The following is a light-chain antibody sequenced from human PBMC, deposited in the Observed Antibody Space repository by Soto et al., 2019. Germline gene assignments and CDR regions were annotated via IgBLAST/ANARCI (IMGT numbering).Light chain of an antibody. V-gene: IGKV1-5*01. Sequence: DIQMTQSPSSLSASVGYRVTITCRASQSITYWLAWYQQKPGRAPKLLIYDVFNLQSGVPSRFSGSGSGTEFTLTISSLQPDDSATYYCQQYHSFSFTFGQGTKLEIK. CDR1: QSITYW. CDR2: DVF. J-gene: IGKJ2*01. CDR3: QQYHSFSFT.